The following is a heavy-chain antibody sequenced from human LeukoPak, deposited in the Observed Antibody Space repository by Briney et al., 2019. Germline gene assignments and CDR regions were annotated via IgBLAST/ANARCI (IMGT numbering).Heavy chain of an antibody. D-gene: IGHD3-22*01. V-gene: IGHV3-23*01. J-gene: IGHJ4*02. Sequence: GGSLRLSCAASGFTFSSYAMSWVRQAPGKGLEWVSAISGSGGSTYYADSVKGRFTISRDNSKNTLYLQINSLRAEGTAVYYCAKDRSGYYKFDYWGQGTLVTVSS. CDR2: ISGSGGST. CDR3: AKDRSGYYKFDY. CDR1: GFTFSSYA.